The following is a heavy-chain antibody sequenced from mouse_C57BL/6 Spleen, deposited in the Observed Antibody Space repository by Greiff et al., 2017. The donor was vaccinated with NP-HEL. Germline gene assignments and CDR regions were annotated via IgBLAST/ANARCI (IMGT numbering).Heavy chain of an antibody. CDR3: ARLGSDYAFAY. Sequence: QVQLQQPGAELVMPGASVKLSCKASGYTFTSYWMHWVKQRPGQGLEWIGEIDPSDSYTNYNQKFKGKSTLTVDKSSSTAYMQLSSLTSEDSAVYYCARLGSDYAFAYWGQGTLVTVSA. J-gene: IGHJ3*01. D-gene: IGHD2-4*01. CDR1: GYTFTSYW. V-gene: IGHV1-69*01. CDR2: IDPSDSYT.